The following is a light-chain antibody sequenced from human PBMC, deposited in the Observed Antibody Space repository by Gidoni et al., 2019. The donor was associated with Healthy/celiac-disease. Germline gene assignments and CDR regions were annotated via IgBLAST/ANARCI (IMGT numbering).Light chain of an antibody. Sequence: EIVLTQSPATLSVSPGERATLSCRPSQSVSSNLAWYQQKPGQAPRLLIYGASTRATGIPARCSGSGSGTEYTITISSLQAEDFAVYYCQQYNNWPPYTFGQGTKLEIK. V-gene: IGKV3-15*01. CDR3: QQYNNWPPYT. J-gene: IGKJ2*01. CDR2: GAS. CDR1: QSVSSN.